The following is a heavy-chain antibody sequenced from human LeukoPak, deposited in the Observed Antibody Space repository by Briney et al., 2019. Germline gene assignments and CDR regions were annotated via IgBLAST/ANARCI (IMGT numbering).Heavy chain of an antibody. CDR1: GFTVSSTY. Sequence: PGGSLRLSCAASGFTVSSTYMSWVRQAPGKGLEWVSVFYSGDTTYYANSVKGRFTISRDNSKNMLYLQMNSLRAEDTAVYYCARRPLTGYLEFRGQGTLVTVSS. CDR3: ARRPLTGYLEF. CDR2: FYSGDTT. J-gene: IGHJ4*02. D-gene: IGHD3-9*01. V-gene: IGHV3-66*01.